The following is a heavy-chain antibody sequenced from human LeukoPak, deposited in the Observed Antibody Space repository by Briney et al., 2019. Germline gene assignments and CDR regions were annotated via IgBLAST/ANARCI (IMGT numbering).Heavy chain of an antibody. D-gene: IGHD5-18*01. CDR1: GFTFSSYA. J-gene: IGHJ4*02. CDR2: ISYDGSNK. CDR3: AREGLSVTTAMVDY. Sequence: GGSLRLSCAASGFTFSSYAMHWVRQAPGKGLEWVAVISYDGSNKYYADSVKGRFTISRDNSKNTLYLQMNSLRAEDTAVYYCAREGLSVTTAMVDYWGQGTLVTVSS. V-gene: IGHV3-30*04.